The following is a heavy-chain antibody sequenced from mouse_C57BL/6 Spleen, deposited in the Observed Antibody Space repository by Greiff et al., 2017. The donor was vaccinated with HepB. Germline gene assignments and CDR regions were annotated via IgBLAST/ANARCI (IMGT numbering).Heavy chain of an antibody. CDR2: IDPSDSET. J-gene: IGHJ4*01. V-gene: IGHV1-52*01. D-gene: IGHD1-1*01. Sequence: VQLQQSGAELVRPGSSVKLSCKASGYTFTSYWMHWVKQRPIQGLEWIGNIDPSDSETHYNQKFKDKATLTVDKSSSTAYMQLSSLTSDDSAVYYCAMDYYGSSYDLYYAMDYWGQGTSVTVSS. CDR3: AMDYYGSSYDLYYAMDY. CDR1: GYTFTSYW.